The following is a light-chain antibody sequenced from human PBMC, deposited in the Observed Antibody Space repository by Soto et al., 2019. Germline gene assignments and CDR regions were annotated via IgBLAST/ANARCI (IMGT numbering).Light chain of an antibody. CDR2: GAS. Sequence: EVVLTQSPATLSLSPGERATLSCRASQNVRTFLDWYQQKPGQAPRLLIYGASNRATGIPARFSGSGSGTDFTLTISSLEPEDFAVYYCQQHGASITFGGGTRVENK. CDR1: QNVRTF. CDR3: QQHGASIT. V-gene: IGKV3-11*01. J-gene: IGKJ4*01.